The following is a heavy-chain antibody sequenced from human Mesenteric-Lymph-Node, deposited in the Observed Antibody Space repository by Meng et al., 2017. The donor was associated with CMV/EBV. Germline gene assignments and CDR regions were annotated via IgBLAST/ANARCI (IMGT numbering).Heavy chain of an antibody. CDR3: ARGDRSMRYFDY. CDR1: GGSVSGGSYY. Sequence: GSLRLSCTVSGGSVSGGSYYWSWIRQPPGKGLEWIGYIYYSGSPNCNPSLKSRVTISVDTSKNQFSLNLTSVTAADAAVYYCARGDRSMRYFDYWGQGTLVTVSS. V-gene: IGHV4-61*01. CDR2: IYYSGSP. J-gene: IGHJ4*02. D-gene: IGHD2-15*01.